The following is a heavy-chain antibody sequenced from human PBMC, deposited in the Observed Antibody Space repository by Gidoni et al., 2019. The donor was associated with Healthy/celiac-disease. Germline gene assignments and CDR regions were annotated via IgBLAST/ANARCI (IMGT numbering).Heavy chain of an antibody. CDR1: GGSISSSSYY. CDR2: IYYSGST. J-gene: IGHJ5*02. Sequence: QLQLQESGPGLVKPSETLSLTCTVSGGSISSSSYYWGWIRQPPGKGLEWIGSIYYSGSTYYNPSLKSRVTISVDTSKNQFSLKLSSVTAADTAVYYCARIDYGEVRWFDPWGQGTLVTVSS. V-gene: IGHV4-39*01. D-gene: IGHD4-17*01. CDR3: ARIDYGEVRWFDP.